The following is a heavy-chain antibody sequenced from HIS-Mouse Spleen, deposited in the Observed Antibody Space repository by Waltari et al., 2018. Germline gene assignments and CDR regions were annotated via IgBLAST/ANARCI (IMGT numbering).Heavy chain of an antibody. CDR2: IKSKTDGGTT. J-gene: IGHJ4*02. CDR1: GFTFSKAW. Sequence: EVQLVASGGGLVKPGGSLSLSCAASGFTFSKAWMSWVRQAPGKGLEWVGRIKSKTDGGTTDYAAPVKGRFTISRDDSKNTLYLQMNSLKTEDTAVYYCTTGVVGAANFDYWGQGTLVTVSS. D-gene: IGHD2-15*01. V-gene: IGHV3-15*01. CDR3: TTGVVGAANFDY.